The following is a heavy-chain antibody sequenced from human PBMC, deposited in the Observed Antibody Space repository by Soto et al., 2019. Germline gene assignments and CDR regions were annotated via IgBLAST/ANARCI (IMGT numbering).Heavy chain of an antibody. Sequence: ASVKVSCKASGYTFTGYYMHWVRQAPGQGLEWMGWINPNSGGTNYAQKFQGRVTMTRDTPISTAYMELSRLRSDDTAVYYCAAGGVYAIPDYYYYYGMDVWGQGTTVTVSS. J-gene: IGHJ6*02. D-gene: IGHD2-8*01. V-gene: IGHV1-2*02. CDR3: AAGGVYAIPDYYYYYGMDV. CDR1: GYTFTGYY. CDR2: INPNSGGT.